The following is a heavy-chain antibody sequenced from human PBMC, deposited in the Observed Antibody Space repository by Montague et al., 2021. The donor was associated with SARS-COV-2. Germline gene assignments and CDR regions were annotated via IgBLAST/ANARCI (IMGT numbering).Heavy chain of an antibody. CDR1: GGSLSASY. J-gene: IGHJ4*02. D-gene: IGHD3-22*01. Sequence: SETLSLTCAVYGGSLSASYWSWIRQPLGKGLEWIGEINHRGTTNYIPSLSSRVTISVDTSKNQFSLKLSSVTAADTAVYYCAAQPWEDSSGYYRDYWSQGALVTVSS. V-gene: IGHV4-34*01. CDR2: INHRGTT. CDR3: AAQPWEDSSGYYRDY.